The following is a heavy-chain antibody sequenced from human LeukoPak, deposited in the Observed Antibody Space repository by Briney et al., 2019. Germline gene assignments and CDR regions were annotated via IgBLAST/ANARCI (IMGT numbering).Heavy chain of an antibody. D-gene: IGHD1-26*01. V-gene: IGHV5-51*01. CDR3: ARRVDSYWFFDY. CDR2: TYPGDSDT. Sequence: GESLKISCKGSGYSFTNYWIGWVRQMPGKGLEWMGITYPGDSDTRYIPSFQGQVTISADKSINTACLQWSSLKASDTAMYYCARRVDSYWFFDYWGQGTLVTVSS. J-gene: IGHJ4*02. CDR1: GYSFTNYW.